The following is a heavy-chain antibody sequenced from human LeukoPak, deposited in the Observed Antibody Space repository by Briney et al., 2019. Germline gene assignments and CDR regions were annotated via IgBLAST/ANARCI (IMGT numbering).Heavy chain of an antibody. D-gene: IGHD3-9*01. CDR3: ARHLTIITVPRDAFDI. Sequence: SETLSPTCAVSGGSFCGYSRSWIRQPPGKGLEWIGEINHSGSTNYNPSLKSRVTISVDTSRNQFSLKLSSVTAADTAVYYCARHLTIITVPRDAFDIWGEGTMVTVSS. V-gene: IGHV4-34*01. CDR1: GGSFCGYS. CDR2: INHSGST. J-gene: IGHJ3*02.